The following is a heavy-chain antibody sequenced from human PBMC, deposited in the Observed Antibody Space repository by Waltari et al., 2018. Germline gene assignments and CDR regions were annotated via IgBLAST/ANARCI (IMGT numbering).Heavy chain of an antibody. D-gene: IGHD2-8*02. CDR2: INHSGST. CDR3: AGTEYYYYYYMDV. J-gene: IGHJ6*03. CDR1: GYSTSSGYY. Sequence: QVQLQESGPGLVKPSETLSLTCAVSGYSTSSGYYWDWIRQPPGKGLEWIGSINHSGSTYYNPSLKSRVTISVDTSKNQFSLKLSSVTAADTAVYYCAGTEYYYYYYMDVWGKGTTVTVSS. V-gene: IGHV4-38-2*01.